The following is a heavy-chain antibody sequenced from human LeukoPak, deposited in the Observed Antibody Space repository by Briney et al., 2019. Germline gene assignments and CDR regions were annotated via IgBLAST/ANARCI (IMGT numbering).Heavy chain of an antibody. Sequence: ASVRVSCKASGYTFTNFDINWVRQAPGQGLEWMGWMNPNSGNTGYAQKFQGRVTMTRNTSISTAYMELSRLRSDDTAVYYCARDGDILTGYGYFDYWGQGTLVTVSS. J-gene: IGHJ4*02. V-gene: IGHV1-8*01. CDR1: GYTFTNFD. CDR3: ARDGDILTGYGYFDY. CDR2: MNPNSGNT. D-gene: IGHD3-9*01.